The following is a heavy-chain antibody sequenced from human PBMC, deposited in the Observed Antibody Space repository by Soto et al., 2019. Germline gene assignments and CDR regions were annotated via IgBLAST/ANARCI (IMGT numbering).Heavy chain of an antibody. V-gene: IGHV3-30*18. CDR1: GFTFSSYG. D-gene: IGHD2-21*02. Sequence: QVQLVESGGGVVQPGRSLRLSCAASGFTFSSYGMHWVRQAPGKGLEWVAVISYDGSNKYYADSVKGRITISRVNSKNTLYLQMNSEGAEDTAVYYCANRGCGGDCDLDYCQHCGQGTVDSVSS. CDR3: ANRGCGGDCDLDYCQH. J-gene: IGHJ1*01. CDR2: ISYDGSNK.